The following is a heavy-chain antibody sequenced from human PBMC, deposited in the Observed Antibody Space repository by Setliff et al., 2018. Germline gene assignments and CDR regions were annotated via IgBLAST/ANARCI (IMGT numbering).Heavy chain of an antibody. V-gene: IGHV4-39*01. D-gene: IGHD2-15*01. J-gene: IGHJ5*02. CDR3: ARRPSGGWFDP. CDR1: GGSISSSSYY. CDR2: IYYSGST. Sequence: SETLSLTCTVSGGSISSSSYYWGWIRQPPGKGLEWIGSIYYSGSTYYNPSLKSRVTISVDTSKNQFSLKLSSVTAADTAVYYCARRPSGGWFDPWGQGTLVTVSS.